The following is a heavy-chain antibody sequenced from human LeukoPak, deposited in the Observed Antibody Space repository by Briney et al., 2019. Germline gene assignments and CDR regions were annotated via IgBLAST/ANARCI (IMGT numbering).Heavy chain of an antibody. Sequence: GASVKVSCKASGYTFTGYYMHWVRQAPGQGLEWMGRINPNSGNTNFAQKFQGRVTMTRDTAISTAYMELSRLKSDDTAVYYCARDLWYGSGSLGYWGQGTLVTVSS. CDR2: INPNSGNT. J-gene: IGHJ4*02. CDR3: ARDLWYGSGSLGY. CDR1: GYTFTGYY. V-gene: IGHV1-2*02. D-gene: IGHD3-10*01.